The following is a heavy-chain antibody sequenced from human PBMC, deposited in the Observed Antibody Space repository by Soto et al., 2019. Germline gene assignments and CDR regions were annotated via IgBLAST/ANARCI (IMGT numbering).Heavy chain of an antibody. CDR1: IYTFTRYW. Sequence: GESLKSSCKGAIYTFTRYWIVWVRLKPGKGLELMEIVFPDDSDVRYSPSSQGQVTISADKSINTAYLHWSALKASDTAMYYCARHLTGDLGRGMDVWGQGTTVTVSS. V-gene: IGHV5-51*01. CDR3: ARHLTGDLGRGMDV. D-gene: IGHD7-27*01. CDR2: VFPDDSDV. J-gene: IGHJ6*02.